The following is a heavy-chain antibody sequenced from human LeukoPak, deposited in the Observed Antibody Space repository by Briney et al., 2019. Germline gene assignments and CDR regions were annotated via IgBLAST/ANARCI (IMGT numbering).Heavy chain of an antibody. CDR1: GAPISNYY. V-gene: IGHV4-4*07. CDR3: AGRDY. J-gene: IGHJ4*02. CDR2: VYTSGIT. Sequence: SETLSLTCTASGAPISNYYWSWIRQPAGKGLEWIGRVYTSGITNYNPSFRSRVTMSVDKSKNQLSLKLTSVTAADAAVYYCAGRDYWGQGTLVTVSS.